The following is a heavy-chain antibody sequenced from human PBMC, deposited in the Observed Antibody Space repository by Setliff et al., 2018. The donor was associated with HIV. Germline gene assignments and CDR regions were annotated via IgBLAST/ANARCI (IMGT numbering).Heavy chain of an antibody. J-gene: IGHJ4*01. V-gene: IGHV3-23*01. CDR1: GFIFGSYW. CDR2: ISGSGGST. Sequence: PGGSLRLSCAASGFIFGSYWMHWVRQTPEKGLEWVSVISGSGGSTFYADSVKGRFTISRDNSKNTLYLQMNRLRVEDTAVYYCAKDGISGGAYPPYYFDYWGHGTLVTVSS. D-gene: IGHD2-15*01. CDR3: AKDGISGGAYPPYYFDY.